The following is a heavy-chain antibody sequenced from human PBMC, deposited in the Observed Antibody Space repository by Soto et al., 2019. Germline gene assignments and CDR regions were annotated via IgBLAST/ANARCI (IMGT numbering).Heavy chain of an antibody. D-gene: IGHD6-19*01. Sequence: PGGSLRLSCAASGFTISSYAMHWVRQAPGKGLEWVAVISYDGSNKYYADSVKGRFTISRDNSKNTLYLQMNSLRAEDTAVYYCAKAGVYSSGWYGKFDYWGQGTLVTVSS. CDR1: GFTISSYA. J-gene: IGHJ4*02. CDR3: AKAGVYSSGWYGKFDY. V-gene: IGHV3-30-3*01. CDR2: ISYDGSNK.